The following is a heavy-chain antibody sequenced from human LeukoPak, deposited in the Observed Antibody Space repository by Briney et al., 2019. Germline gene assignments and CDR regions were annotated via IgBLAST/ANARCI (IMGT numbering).Heavy chain of an antibody. CDR2: INPNSGGT. CDR1: GYTFTGYY. CDR3: AYYDFWSGPLGGMDV. J-gene: IGHJ6*02. D-gene: IGHD3-3*01. Sequence: ASVKVSCKASGYTFTGYYMRWVRQAPGQGLEWMGRINPNSGGTNYAQKFQGRVTMTRDTSISTAYMELSRLRSDDTAVYYCAYYDFWSGPLGGMDVWGQGTTVTVSS. V-gene: IGHV1-2*06.